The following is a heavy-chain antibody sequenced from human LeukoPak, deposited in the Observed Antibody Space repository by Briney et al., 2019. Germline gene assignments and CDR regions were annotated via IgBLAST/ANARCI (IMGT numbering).Heavy chain of an antibody. CDR3: ARGSTIFGVVITFDY. D-gene: IGHD3-3*01. CDR1: DDSISDYY. V-gene: IGHV4-59*01. CDR2: IHNSGTS. J-gene: IGHJ4*02. Sequence: SETLSLTCTVSDDSISDYYRGWIRQPPGKGLEWIGYIHNSGTSTYNPSLKSRVTISVDTSKNQSSLKLSSVTAADTAVYYCARGSTIFGVVITFDYWGQGTLVTVSS.